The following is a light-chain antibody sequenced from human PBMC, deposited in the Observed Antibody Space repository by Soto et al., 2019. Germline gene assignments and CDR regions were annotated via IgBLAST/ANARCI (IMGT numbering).Light chain of an antibody. CDR3: TSFSSSTSLYV. CDR2: QVT. V-gene: IGLV2-14*01. Sequence: QSALTQPASVSGSLGQSITISCTGTTRDIAGYNYISWYQQLPGKAPKLMIYQVTIRPSGISNRFSGSKSGNTASLTISRLQAEDEADYYCTSFSSSTSLYVFGTGTKVTVL. J-gene: IGLJ1*01. CDR1: TRDIAGYNY.